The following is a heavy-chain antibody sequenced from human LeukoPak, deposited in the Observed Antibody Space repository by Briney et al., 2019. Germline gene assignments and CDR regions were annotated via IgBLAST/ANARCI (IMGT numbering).Heavy chain of an antibody. CDR3: AKVRRQHLVLNWFDA. D-gene: IGHD6-13*01. V-gene: IGHV3-21*01. CDR1: GFTFSSYT. CDR2: ISGPSSFI. J-gene: IGHJ5*02. Sequence: KTGGSLRLSCAASGFTFSSYTMNWVRQAPGKGLEWVSSISGPSSFIYYADSVKGRFTISRDNAKKSLYLQMNSLSAEDTAVYYCAKVRRQHLVLNWFDAWGQGTLVTVSS.